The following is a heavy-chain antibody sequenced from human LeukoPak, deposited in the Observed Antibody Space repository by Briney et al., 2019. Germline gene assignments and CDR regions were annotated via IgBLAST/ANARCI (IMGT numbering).Heavy chain of an antibody. D-gene: IGHD2-2*01. CDR3: ASSTQISKYADY. CDR1: GFTFSSYW. V-gene: IGHV3-74*01. Sequence: PGGSLRLSCAASGFTFSSYWMHWVRQAPGEGLAWVSRINSDGSITTYADSVRGRFTISRDNAKSTLYLQMNSLRAEDTAVYYCASSTQISKYADYWGQGALVTVSS. CDR2: INSDGSIT. J-gene: IGHJ4*02.